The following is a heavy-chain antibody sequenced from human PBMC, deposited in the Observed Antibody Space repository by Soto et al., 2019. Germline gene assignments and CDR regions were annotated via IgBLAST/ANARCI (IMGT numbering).Heavy chain of an antibody. D-gene: IGHD3-9*01. Sequence: QLQLQESGSGMVKPSQTLSLTCAVSGGCISSGGYSWSWIRQPPGKGLEWIGYIYHSGSTYYNPSLKSRVTISVDRSKNQFSLKLSSVTAADTAVYYCATGSRYFDCLLGGDNWFDPWGQGTLVTVSS. CDR1: GGCISSGGYS. V-gene: IGHV4-30-2*01. J-gene: IGHJ5*02. CDR3: ATGSRYFDCLLGGDNWFDP. CDR2: IYHSGST.